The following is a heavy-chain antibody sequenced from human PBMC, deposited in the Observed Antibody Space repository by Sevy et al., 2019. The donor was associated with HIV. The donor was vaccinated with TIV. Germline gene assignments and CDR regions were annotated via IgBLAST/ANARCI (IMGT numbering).Heavy chain of an antibody. D-gene: IGHD3-22*01. CDR1: GFSFSIYW. CDR3: ARGNSGSFDY. J-gene: IGHJ4*02. V-gene: IGHV3-7*04. Sequence: GSLRLSCAASGFSFSIYWMHWVRQAPGKGLEWVANIKQDESEKYYVASVKGRFTISRDNAKNSVYLQMNSLRPEDTAIYYCARGNSGSFDYWGQGTLVTVSS. CDR2: IKQDESEK.